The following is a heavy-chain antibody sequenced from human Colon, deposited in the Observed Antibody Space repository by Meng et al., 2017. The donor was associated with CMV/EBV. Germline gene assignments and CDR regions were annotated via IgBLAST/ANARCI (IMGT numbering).Heavy chain of an antibody. CDR1: GGSIRSYY. J-gene: IGHJ5*02. CDR3: ARQDFVIVRAAFNWFDP. V-gene: IGHV4-59*08. CDR2: IDYSGST. D-gene: IGHD2/OR15-2a*01. Sequence: SETLSLTCTVSGGSIRSYYWSWIRQPPGKGLEWIGYIDYSGSTNNNPSFKSRVTISVDTSKNQFSLELKSVTASDTAVYYCARQDFVIVRAAFNWFDPWGQGTLVTVSS.